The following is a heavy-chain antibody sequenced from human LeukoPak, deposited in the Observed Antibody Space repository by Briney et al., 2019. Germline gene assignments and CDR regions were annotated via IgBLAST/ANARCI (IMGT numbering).Heavy chain of an antibody. Sequence: GGSLRLSCAASGFTFSSYSMTWVRQAPGKGLEWVSYISSSSSTIYYADSVKGRFAISRDNAKNSLYLQMNSLRAEDTAVYYCARKSLGYCSSTSCHYAFDIWGQGTMVTVSS. CDR2: ISSSSSTI. D-gene: IGHD2-2*01. V-gene: IGHV3-48*04. CDR3: ARKSLGYCSSTSCHYAFDI. CDR1: GFTFSSYS. J-gene: IGHJ3*02.